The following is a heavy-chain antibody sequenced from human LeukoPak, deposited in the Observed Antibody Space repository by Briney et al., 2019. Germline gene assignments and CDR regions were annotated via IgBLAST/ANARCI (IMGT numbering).Heavy chain of an antibody. CDR3: ARVRGNDWYFDL. V-gene: IGHV4-59*01. D-gene: IGHD4-23*01. Sequence: KSSETLSLTCTVSGGSISSYYWSWIRQPPGKGLEWIGYIYYSGSTNYNPSLKSRVTISVDTSKNQFSLKLSSVTAADTAVYYCARVRGNDWYFDLWGRGTLVTVSS. J-gene: IGHJ2*01. CDR2: IYYSGST. CDR1: GGSISSYY.